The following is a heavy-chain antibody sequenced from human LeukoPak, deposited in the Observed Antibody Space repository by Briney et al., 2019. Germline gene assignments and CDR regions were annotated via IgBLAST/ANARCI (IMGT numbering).Heavy chain of an antibody. V-gene: IGHV4-34*01. D-gene: IGHD1-26*01. Sequence: PSETLSLTCAVYGGSFSGYYWSWIRQPPGKGLEWIGEINHSGSTNYNPSLKSRVTISVDTSKNQFSLKLSSVTAADTAVYYCARGGGSYYSEYFQHWGQGTLVTVSS. CDR3: ARGGGSYYSEYFQH. CDR1: GGSFSGYY. J-gene: IGHJ1*01. CDR2: INHSGST.